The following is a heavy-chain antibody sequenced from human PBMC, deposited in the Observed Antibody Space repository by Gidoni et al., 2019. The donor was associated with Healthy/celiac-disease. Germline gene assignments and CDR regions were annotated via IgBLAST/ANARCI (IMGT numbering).Heavy chain of an antibody. J-gene: IGHJ5*02. V-gene: IGHV3-30*18. CDR3: AKGITGTTGGWFDP. Sequence: QVQLLESGGGVVQPGRSLRLPCSASGFTFSSYGMHWVRQAPGKGLEWVAVISYDGSNKYYADSVKGRFTISRDNSKNTLYLQMNSLRAEDTAVYYCAKGITGTTGGWFDPWGQGTLVTVSS. CDR1: GFTFSSYG. CDR2: ISYDGSNK. D-gene: IGHD1-7*01.